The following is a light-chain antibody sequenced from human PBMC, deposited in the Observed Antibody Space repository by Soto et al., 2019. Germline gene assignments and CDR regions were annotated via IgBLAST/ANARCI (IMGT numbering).Light chain of an antibody. CDR2: DVS. V-gene: IGLV2-14*01. CDR3: SSYTSSSTWV. Sequence: QSALTQPASVSGSPGQSITISCTGTTSDVGSYNYVSWYQKNPGKAPKLLVYDVSNRPSGGSNRFSGSKSGNTASLTISGLQPEDEDDYYCSSYTSSSTWVFGGGTKVTVL. J-gene: IGLJ3*02. CDR1: TSDVGSYNY.